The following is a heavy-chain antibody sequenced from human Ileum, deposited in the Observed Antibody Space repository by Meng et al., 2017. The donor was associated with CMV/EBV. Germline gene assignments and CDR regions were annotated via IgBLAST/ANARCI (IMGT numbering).Heavy chain of an antibody. Sequence: GESLKISCKTYGYTFTTYGITWVRQAPGQGLEWMGWINLYSGKTNTAQRFQGRLSMTTDTSTNTVFVDLGNLRSDDSAIYYCSYGREYFHSYYGMDVWGQGTAVTVSS. J-gene: IGHJ6*02. D-gene: IGHD3-10*02. CDR3: SYGREYFHSYYGMDV. V-gene: IGHV1-18*04. CDR2: INLYSGKT. CDR1: GYTFTTYG.